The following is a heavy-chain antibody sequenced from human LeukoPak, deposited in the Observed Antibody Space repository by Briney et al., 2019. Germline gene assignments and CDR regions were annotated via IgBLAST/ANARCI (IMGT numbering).Heavy chain of an antibody. CDR3: VKGRISEDGLDF. CDR1: GFTFSRSA. Sequence: GGSLRLSCAASGFTFSRSAMTWVRQTPGKGLDWVSSISSSGNTYYADSVKGRFTISRDNSKNMLYLQMNSLRAENTAVYYCVKGRISEDGLDFWGQGTLVTVSS. CDR2: ISSSGNT. D-gene: IGHD6-13*01. V-gene: IGHV3-23*01. J-gene: IGHJ4*02.